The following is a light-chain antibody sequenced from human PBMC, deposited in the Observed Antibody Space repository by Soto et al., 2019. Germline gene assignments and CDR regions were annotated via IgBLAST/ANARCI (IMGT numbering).Light chain of an antibody. J-gene: IGLJ1*01. CDR3: CSYAGSSTYV. Sequence: QSVLTQPPSVSGAPGQRVTISCTGSSSNIGAGHDVHWYRQLPGTAPKLLIYGNNNRPSGVSNRFSASKSGNTASLTISGLQAEDEADYYCCSYAGSSTYVFGTGTKVTVL. CDR2: GNN. V-gene: IGLV1-40*01. CDR1: SSNIGAGHD.